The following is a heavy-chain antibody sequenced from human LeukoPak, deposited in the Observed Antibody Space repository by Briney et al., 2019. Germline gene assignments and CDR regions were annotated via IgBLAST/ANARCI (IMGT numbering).Heavy chain of an antibody. Sequence: ASVKVSCKASGYTFTSYAISWVRQAPGQGLEWMGWISAYNGNTNYAQKLQGRVTMTTDTSTSTAYMELRSLRSDDTAVYYCARDAIVVVPSARLLDYWGQGTLVTVSS. CDR2: ISAYNGNT. CDR1: GYTFTSYA. D-gene: IGHD2-2*01. J-gene: IGHJ4*02. CDR3: ARDAIVVVPSARLLDY. V-gene: IGHV1-18*01.